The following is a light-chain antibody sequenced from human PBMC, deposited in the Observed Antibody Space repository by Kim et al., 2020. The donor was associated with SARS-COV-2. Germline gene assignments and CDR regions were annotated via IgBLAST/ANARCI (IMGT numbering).Light chain of an antibody. V-gene: IGLV2-14*03. CDR1: SSDIGAYNY. J-gene: IGLJ2*01. CDR3: SSYTI. CDR2: DVT. Sequence: QSVLTQPASVSGSPGQSITISCTGTSSDIGAYNYVSWYQHHPGKAPKLIIYDVTQRPSGVSDRFSGSKSGNTASLTISGLQAEDEANYFCSSYTIFGGGTQLTVL.